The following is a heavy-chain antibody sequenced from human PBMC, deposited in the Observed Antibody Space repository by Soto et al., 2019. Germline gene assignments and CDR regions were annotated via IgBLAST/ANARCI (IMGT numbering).Heavy chain of an antibody. J-gene: IGHJ6*02. Sequence: SVKVSCKASGGPFSSYAISWVRQAPGQGLEWMGGLIPIFGTANYAQKFTGRVTITADESTSTAYMELSSLRSEDTAVYYCARARWGELATTLAYYHYRIDVWSQGTTVTVSS. CDR2: LIPIFGTA. CDR1: GGPFSSYA. V-gene: IGHV1-69*13. D-gene: IGHD3-16*01. CDR3: ARARWGELATTLAYYHYRIDV.